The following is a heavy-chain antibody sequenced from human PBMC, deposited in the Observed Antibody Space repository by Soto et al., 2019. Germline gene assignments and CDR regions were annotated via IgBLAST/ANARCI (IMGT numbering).Heavy chain of an antibody. Sequence: SETLSLTCSVPGGAISSYYWSWVRQPAGKGLEWIGRVFISGSTNYNASLKSRVTMSIDTSKNEVSLTLRSVTAADTGVYYCARVAISYFGTDVWGPETPVTVSS. V-gene: IGHV4-4*07. J-gene: IGHJ6*02. CDR2: VFISGST. CDR1: GGAISSYY. CDR3: ARVAISYFGTDV.